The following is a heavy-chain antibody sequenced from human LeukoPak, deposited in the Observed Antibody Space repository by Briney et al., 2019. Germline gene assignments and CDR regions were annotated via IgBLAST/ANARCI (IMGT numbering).Heavy chain of an antibody. D-gene: IGHD3-16*01. V-gene: IGHV4-31*03. J-gene: IGHJ4*02. CDR3: ARAGGFFSPFGY. CDR1: GGSISSGGYY. Sequence: SETLSLTCTVSGGSISSGGYYWSWIRQHPGDGLEWIGYIYYSGSTYYSPSLKSRVTISIDTSKNQFSLKLSSVTAADTAVYYCARAGGFFSPFGYWGRGTLVTVSS. CDR2: IYYSGST.